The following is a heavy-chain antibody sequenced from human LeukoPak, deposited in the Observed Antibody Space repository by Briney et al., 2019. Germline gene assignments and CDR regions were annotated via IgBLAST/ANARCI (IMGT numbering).Heavy chain of an antibody. CDR2: IYYSGST. D-gene: IGHD3-9*01. CDR3: VRGFDGHNAFDI. J-gene: IGHJ3*02. V-gene: IGHV4-59*08. CDR1: GGSISSYY. Sequence: SETLSLTCTVSGGSISSYYWSWIRQPPGKGLEWIGYIYYSGSTSYNPSLKSRVSISLDTSKNQFSLKLSSVTAADTAVYSCVRGFDGHNAFDIWGQGTMVTVSS.